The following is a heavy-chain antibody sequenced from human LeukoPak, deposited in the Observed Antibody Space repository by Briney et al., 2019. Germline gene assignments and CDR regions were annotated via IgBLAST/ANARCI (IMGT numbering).Heavy chain of an antibody. D-gene: IGHD1-1*01. CDR3: ARGVPNAY. CDR2: ISYSGST. J-gene: IGHJ4*02. CDR1: GGSISTYH. Sequence: SETLSLTCAVSGGSISTYHWSWIRQPPGKGLEWIGYISYSGSTNYNPSLKSRVTISVDTSKNQFSLKLSSVTAADTAVYYCARGVPNAYWGQGTLVTVSS. V-gene: IGHV4-59*12.